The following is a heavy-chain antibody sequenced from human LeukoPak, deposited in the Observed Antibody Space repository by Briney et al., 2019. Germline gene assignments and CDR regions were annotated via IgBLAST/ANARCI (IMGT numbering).Heavy chain of an antibody. CDR3: ARQVDCINNVCHRYYSDY. V-gene: IGHV4-59*08. D-gene: IGHD2-8*01. CDR1: GGSISSYS. Sequence: SETLSLTCTVSGGSISSYSWSWIRQPPGKGLEWIGYIYYSGSTNYNPSLKSRVTISVDTSKNQFSLKLSSVTAADTAVYYCARQVDCINNVCHRYYSDYWGQGTLVTVSS. CDR2: IYYSGST. J-gene: IGHJ4*02.